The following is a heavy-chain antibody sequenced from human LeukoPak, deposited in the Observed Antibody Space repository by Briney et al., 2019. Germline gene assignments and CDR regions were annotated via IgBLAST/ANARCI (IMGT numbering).Heavy chain of an antibody. D-gene: IGHD3-9*01. CDR3: ARGDPDILTGYYFFDY. V-gene: IGHV1-69*13. CDR1: GGTFISYA. Sequence: SVKVSCKASGGTFISYAISWVRQAPGQGLEWMGGIIPIFGTANYAQKFQGRVTITADESTSTAYMELSSLRSEDTAVYYCARGDPDILTGYYFFDYWGQGTLVTVSS. J-gene: IGHJ4*02. CDR2: IIPIFGTA.